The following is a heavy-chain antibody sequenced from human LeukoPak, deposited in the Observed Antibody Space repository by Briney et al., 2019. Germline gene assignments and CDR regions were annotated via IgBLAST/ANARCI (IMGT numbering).Heavy chain of an antibody. J-gene: IGHJ4*02. CDR1: GYTFIGNF. CDR3: VRVYSGYENLDY. CDR2: INPNSGGT. D-gene: IGHD5-12*01. Sequence: ASVKVSCKAAGYTFIGNFIHWVRQAPGQGLEWMGWINPNSGGTQYAERFQGRVTMTRDTSINTAYMELSGLTSDDTVVYYCVRVYSGYENLDYWGQGTLVTVSS. V-gene: IGHV1-2*02.